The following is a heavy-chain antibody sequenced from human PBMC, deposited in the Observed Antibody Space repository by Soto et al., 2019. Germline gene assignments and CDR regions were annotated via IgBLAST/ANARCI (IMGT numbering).Heavy chain of an antibody. Sequence: ASVKVSCKASGGTFSSYAISWVRQAPGQGLEWMGGIIPIFGTASYAQKFQGRVTITADESTSTAYMELSSLRSEDTAVYYCARGPFRDAAMAKGGHYYYGMDVWGQGTTVTVSS. CDR1: GGTFSSYA. CDR2: IIPIFGTA. D-gene: IGHD5-18*01. V-gene: IGHV1-69*13. CDR3: ARGPFRDAAMAKGGHYYYGMDV. J-gene: IGHJ6*02.